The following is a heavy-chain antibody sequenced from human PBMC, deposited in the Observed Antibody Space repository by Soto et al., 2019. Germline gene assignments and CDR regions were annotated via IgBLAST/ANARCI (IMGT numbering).Heavy chain of an antibody. CDR3: ARDKGFCSGGSCYSGGFTS. CDR1: GFTFSSYA. CDR2: ISYDGSNK. D-gene: IGHD2-15*01. J-gene: IGHJ4*02. Sequence: GSLRLSCAASGFTFSSYAMHWVRQAPGKGLEWVAVISYDGSNKYYADSVKGRFTISRDNSKNTLYLQMNSLRAEDTAVYYCARDKGFCSGGSCYSGGFTSWGQGTLVTVSS. V-gene: IGHV3-30-3*01.